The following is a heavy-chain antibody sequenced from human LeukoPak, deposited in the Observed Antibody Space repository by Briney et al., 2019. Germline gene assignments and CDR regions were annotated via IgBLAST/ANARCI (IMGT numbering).Heavy chain of an antibody. Sequence: SETLSLTCTVSGGSISNYYWSWIRQPPGKGLEWIAYIYYSGTTNYNPSLKSRVTISLDTSKNQFSLKLSSVTAADTAVYYCAGDTTVTSFGYWGQGTLVTVSS. D-gene: IGHD4-11*01. CDR2: IYYSGTT. V-gene: IGHV4-59*01. CDR3: AGDTTVTSFGY. CDR1: GGSISNYY. J-gene: IGHJ4*02.